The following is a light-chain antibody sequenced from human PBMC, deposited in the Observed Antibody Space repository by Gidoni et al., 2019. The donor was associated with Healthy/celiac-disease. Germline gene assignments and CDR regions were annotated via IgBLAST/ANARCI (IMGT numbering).Light chain of an antibody. CDR2: DAS. V-gene: IGKV1-33*01. CDR3: QQYDNPLLT. Sequence: DIQMTQSPSSLSASVGDIVTITCQASQDISNYLNWYQQKPGKAPKLLIYDASNLETGVPSRFSGSGSGTDFTFTISSLQPEDIATYSCQQYDNPLLTFGGGTKVEIK. CDR1: QDISNY. J-gene: IGKJ4*01.